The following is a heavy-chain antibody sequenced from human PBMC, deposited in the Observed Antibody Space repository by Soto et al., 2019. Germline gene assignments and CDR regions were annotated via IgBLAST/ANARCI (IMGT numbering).Heavy chain of an antibody. D-gene: IGHD4-17*01. Sequence: QVQLVQSGAEVKKPGASVKVSCKASGYTFTSYDINWVRQATGQGLEWMGWVNPNSGNTDYAQKFQGRVTVTRNTSRSTAYMGLGSLRSEDSAVYCGARSTNDYGDRHWGQGTLVTVSS. CDR2: VNPNSGNT. V-gene: IGHV1-8*01. CDR1: GYTFTSYD. J-gene: IGHJ4*02. CDR3: ARSTNDYGDRH.